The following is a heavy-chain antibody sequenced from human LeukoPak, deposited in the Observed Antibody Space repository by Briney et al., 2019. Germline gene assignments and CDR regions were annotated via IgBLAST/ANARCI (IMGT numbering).Heavy chain of an antibody. D-gene: IGHD1-7*01. J-gene: IGHJ4*02. CDR3: AKDLAGTTSFDY. Sequence: PGGSLSLSCAASGFTVSSNYMIWVRQAPGQGLEWVSGISDSGRSTYYADSVKGRFTISRDKSKNMLYLQMNSLRAEDTAVYYCAKDLAGTTSFDYWGQGTLVTDSS. CDR2: ISDSGRST. CDR1: GFTVSSNY. V-gene: IGHV3-23*01.